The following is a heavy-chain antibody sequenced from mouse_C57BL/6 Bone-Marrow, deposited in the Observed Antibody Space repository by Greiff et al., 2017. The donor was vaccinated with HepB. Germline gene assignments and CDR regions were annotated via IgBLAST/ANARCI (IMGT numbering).Heavy chain of an antibody. Sequence: EVKLVESGGGLVKPGGSLKLSCAASGFTFSSYTMSWVRQTPEKRLEWVATISGGGGNNYYPDSVKGRFTISRDNAKNTLYLQMSSLRSEDTALYYGARRLRRSSYWYFDVWGTGTTVTVSS. CDR1: GFTFSSYT. CDR3: ARRLRRSSYWYFDV. V-gene: IGHV5-9*01. J-gene: IGHJ1*03. D-gene: IGHD2-4*01. CDR2: ISGGGGNN.